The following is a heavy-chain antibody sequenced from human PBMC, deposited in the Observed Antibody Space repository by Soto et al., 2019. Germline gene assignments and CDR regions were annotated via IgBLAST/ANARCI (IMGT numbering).Heavy chain of an antibody. CDR2: MNPNSGNT. CDR3: ATVWLWNYYYYYGMDV. Sequence: ASVKVSCKASGYTFTSYDINWVRQATGQGLEWMGWMNPNSGNTGYAQKFQGRVTMTRNTSISIAYMELSSLRSEDTAVYYCATVWLWNYYYYYGMDVWGQGTTVTVSS. J-gene: IGHJ6*02. CDR1: GYTFTSYD. V-gene: IGHV1-8*01. D-gene: IGHD3-22*01.